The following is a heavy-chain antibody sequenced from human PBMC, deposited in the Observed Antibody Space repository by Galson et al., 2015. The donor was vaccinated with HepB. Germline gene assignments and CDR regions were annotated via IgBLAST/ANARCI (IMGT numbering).Heavy chain of an antibody. CDR1: GFTFSGSW. CDR2: IRGDGSST. V-gene: IGHV3-74*01. D-gene: IGHD3-16*01. J-gene: IGHJ4*02. CDR3: ARAYTSDS. Sequence: SLRLSCAASGFTFSGSWMHWVRQAPGKGLVWVSRIRGDGSSTSYADSVKGRFTISRDNTRNTLYLQMNSLRAEDTAVYYCARAYTSDSWGQGTLVTVSS.